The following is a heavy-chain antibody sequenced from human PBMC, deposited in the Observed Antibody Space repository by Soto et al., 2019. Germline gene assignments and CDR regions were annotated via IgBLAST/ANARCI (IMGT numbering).Heavy chain of an antibody. D-gene: IGHD6-13*01. V-gene: IGHV4-61*01. CDR3: ARELQLAYNWFDP. Sequence: PSETLSLTCTVSGGSVSSGSYYWGWIRQPPGKGLEWIGYIYYSGSTNYNPSLKSRVTISVDTSKNQFSLKLSSVTAADTAVYYCARELQLAYNWFDPWGQGTMVTVSS. CDR1: GGSVSSGSYY. J-gene: IGHJ5*02. CDR2: IYYSGST.